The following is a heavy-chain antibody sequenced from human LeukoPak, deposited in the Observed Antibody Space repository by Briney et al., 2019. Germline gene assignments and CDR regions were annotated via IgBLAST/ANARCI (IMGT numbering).Heavy chain of an antibody. Sequence: GGSLRLSCAASGFTFSSYSMNWVRQAPGKGLEWVSYISSSSSNIYYADSVKGRFTISRDNAKNSLYLQMNSLRAEDTAVYYCARDDYGGTFYYYYGMDVWGQGTTVTVSS. CDR1: GFTFSSYS. D-gene: IGHD4-23*01. CDR2: ISSSSSNI. CDR3: ARDDYGGTFYYYYGMDV. J-gene: IGHJ6*02. V-gene: IGHV3-48*01.